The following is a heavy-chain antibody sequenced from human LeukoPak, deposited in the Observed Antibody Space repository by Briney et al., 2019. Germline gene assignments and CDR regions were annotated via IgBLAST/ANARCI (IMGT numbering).Heavy chain of an antibody. CDR2: ISGSGEST. Sequence: GGSLRLSCAASAFTFNSYAMSWVRQAPGKGLEWVSAISGSGESTYYADSVKGRFTISRDNAKNSLYLQMNSLRDEDTAVYYCARDSGGSSGWYYFDYWGQGTLVTVSS. J-gene: IGHJ4*02. V-gene: IGHV3-23*01. CDR3: ARDSGGSSGWYYFDY. D-gene: IGHD6-13*01. CDR1: AFTFNSYA.